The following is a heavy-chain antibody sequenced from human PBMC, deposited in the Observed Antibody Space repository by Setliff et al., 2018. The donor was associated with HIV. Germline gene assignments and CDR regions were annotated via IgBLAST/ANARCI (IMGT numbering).Heavy chain of an antibody. CDR2: IYPGDSDT. CDR1: GYSFTSYW. J-gene: IGHJ6*02. V-gene: IGHV5-51*01. CDR3: ARGVGGYYPYYYYGMDV. Sequence: GESLKISCKGSGYSFTSYWIGWVRQMPGKGLEWMGIIYPGDSDTRYSPSFQGQVTISADKSISTAYPQWSSLKASDTAMYYCARGVGGYYPYYYYGMDVWGQGTTVTVSS. D-gene: IGHD3-3*01.